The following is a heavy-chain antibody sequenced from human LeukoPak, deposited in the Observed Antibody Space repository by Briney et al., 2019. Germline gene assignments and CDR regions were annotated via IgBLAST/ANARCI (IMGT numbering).Heavy chain of an antibody. Sequence: ASVKVSCKASGYTFTSYGISWVRQAPGQGLEWMGGIIPIFGTANYAQKFQGRVTITADESTSTAYMELSSLRSEDTAVYYCARVLRYFDWLLEKDSAFDIWGQGTMVTVSS. CDR1: GYTFTSYG. V-gene: IGHV1-69*13. J-gene: IGHJ3*02. D-gene: IGHD3-9*01. CDR3: ARVLRYFDWLLEKDSAFDI. CDR2: IIPIFGTA.